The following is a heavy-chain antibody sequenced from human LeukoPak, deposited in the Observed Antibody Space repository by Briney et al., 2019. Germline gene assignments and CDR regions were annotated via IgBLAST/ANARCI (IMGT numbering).Heavy chain of an antibody. Sequence: ASVKVSCKASGYTFTVYYMHWVRQAPGQGLEWMGWINPNSGGTNYAQKFQGRVTMTRDTSISTAYMELSRLRSDDTAVYYCARDRGYYTSGVCSNGHYYFDYWGQGTLVTVSS. CDR2: INPNSGGT. CDR3: ARDRGYYTSGVCSNGHYYFDY. CDR1: GYTFTVYY. V-gene: IGHV1-2*02. J-gene: IGHJ4*02. D-gene: IGHD2-8*01.